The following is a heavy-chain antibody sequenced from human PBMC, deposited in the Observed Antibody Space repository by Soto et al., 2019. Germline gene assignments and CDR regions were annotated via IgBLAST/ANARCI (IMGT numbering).Heavy chain of an antibody. D-gene: IGHD4-17*01. CDR2: IYYSGSN. J-gene: IGHJ4*02. V-gene: IGHV4-31*03. Sequence: QVQLQESGPGLVKPSQTLSLTCTVSGGSISSGEHYWSWIRQLPGKGLEWIGNIYYSGSNYYNPSLKSRVTIAVDTSKNHFSLNLSSVTAADTAIYYCARDSYGVARGDYFDSWGQGILVTVSS. CDR3: ARDSYGVARGDYFDS. CDR1: GGSISSGEHY.